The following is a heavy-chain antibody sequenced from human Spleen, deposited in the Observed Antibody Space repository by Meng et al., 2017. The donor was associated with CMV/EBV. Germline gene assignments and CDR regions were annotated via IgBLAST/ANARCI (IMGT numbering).Heavy chain of an antibody. CDR1: GFTFSSYR. D-gene: IGHD3-10*01. CDR3: ARWTSMVRGVIYYGMDV. Sequence: GESLKISCAASGFTFSSYRMKWGRQAPGKGLEWVSCIGSSNSYIYYADSVKGRFTISRDNAKNSLYLQMNSLRAEDTAVYYCARWTSMVRGVIYYGMDVWGQGTTVTVSS. V-gene: IGHV3-21*01. J-gene: IGHJ6*02. CDR2: IGSSNSYI.